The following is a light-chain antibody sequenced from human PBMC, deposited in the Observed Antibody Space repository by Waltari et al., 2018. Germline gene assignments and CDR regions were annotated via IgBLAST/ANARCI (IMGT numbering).Light chain of an antibody. CDR2: DTS. J-gene: IGKJ4*01. CDR3: HQRATWPLT. V-gene: IGKV3-11*01. CDR1: QSVISY. Sequence: ETVLPLSPATLSLSPGERATLSCWASQSVISYLAWYQQKPGQAPRLLIYDTSNRATGIPARFSGSGSGTDFTLTISSLESEDFAVYYCHQRATWPLTFGGGTKVEIK.